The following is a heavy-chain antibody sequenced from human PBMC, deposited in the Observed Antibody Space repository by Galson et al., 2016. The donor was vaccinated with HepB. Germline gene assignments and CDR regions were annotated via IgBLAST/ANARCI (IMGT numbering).Heavy chain of an antibody. CDR2: ISGSDGST. CDR3: ARDIGDCSSGTCYSDYLDY. J-gene: IGHJ4*03. CDR1: GFTFNTYA. V-gene: IGHV3-23*01. D-gene: IGHD2-15*01. Sequence: SLRLSCAASGFTFNTYAMSWVRQAPGKGLEWVSAISGSDGSTYYADSVKGRFTISRDNSKNTLFLQMSSLRAEDSAVYYCARDIGDCSSGTCYSDYLDYWGQGTTVTVSS.